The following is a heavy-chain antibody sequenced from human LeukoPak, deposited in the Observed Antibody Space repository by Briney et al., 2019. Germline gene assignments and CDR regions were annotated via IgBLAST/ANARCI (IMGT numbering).Heavy chain of an antibody. CDR2: IYTSGST. J-gene: IGHJ5*02. Sequence: SETLSLTCTVSGGSISSYYWSWIRQPAGKGLEWIGRIYTSGSTNYNPPLKSRVTMSVDTSKNQFSLKLSSVTAADTAVYYCAAYGSGSRYNWFDPWGQGTLVTVSS. CDR1: GGSISSYY. CDR3: AAYGSGSRYNWFDP. V-gene: IGHV4-4*07. D-gene: IGHD3-10*01.